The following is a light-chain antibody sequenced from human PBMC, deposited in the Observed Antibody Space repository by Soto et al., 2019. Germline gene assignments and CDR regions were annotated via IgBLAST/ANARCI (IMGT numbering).Light chain of an antibody. J-gene: IGLJ1*01. CDR3: SSYAGSDNYV. CDR1: SSDVGAYNY. Sequence: QSVLTQPPSASGSPGQSVSISCTGTSSDVGAYNYVSWYQQHPGKAPKLIIYEVSKRPSGVPDRFSGSKSGNAASLTVSGLQAEDEADYYRSSYAGSDNYVFGTGTKVTVL. V-gene: IGLV2-8*01. CDR2: EVS.